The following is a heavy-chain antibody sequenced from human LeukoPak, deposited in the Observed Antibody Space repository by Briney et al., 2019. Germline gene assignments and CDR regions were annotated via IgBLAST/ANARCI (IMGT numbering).Heavy chain of an antibody. CDR1: GFTFSSYG. V-gene: IGHV3-30*02. D-gene: IGHD3-3*01. CDR2: IRYDGSNK. J-gene: IGHJ4*02. Sequence: PGGSLRLSCAASGFTFSSYGMHWVRQAPGKGLEWVVFIRYDGSNKYYADSVKGRFTISRDNSKNTLYLQMNSLRAEDTAVYYCAKAFGVVIFSADYWGQGTLVTVSS. CDR3: AKAFGVVIFSADY.